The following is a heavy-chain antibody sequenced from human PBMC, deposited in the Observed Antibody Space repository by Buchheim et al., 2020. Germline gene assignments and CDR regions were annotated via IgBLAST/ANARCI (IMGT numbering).Heavy chain of an antibody. CDR1: GGSFSGYY. D-gene: IGHD6-13*01. Sequence: QVQLQQWGAGLLKPSETLSLTCAVYGGSFSGYYWSWIRQPPGKGLEWIGEINHSGSTNYNPSLKSRVTISVDTSKNQFSLKLSSVTAADTAVYYCARDVKSWYVPSRFDYWGQGTL. CDR3: ARDVKSWYVPSRFDY. J-gene: IGHJ4*02. CDR2: INHSGST. V-gene: IGHV4-34*01.